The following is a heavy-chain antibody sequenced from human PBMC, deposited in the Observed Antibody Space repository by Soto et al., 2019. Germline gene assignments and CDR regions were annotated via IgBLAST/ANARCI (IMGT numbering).Heavy chain of an antibody. CDR2: IVPTLRLT. CDR1: GGTSTIYT. J-gene: IGHJ4*02. V-gene: IGHV1-69*02. D-gene: IGHD3-16*01. Sequence: QVQLVQSGAEVKKPGSSLKVSCETSGGTSTIYTISWVRQAPGQGLQWMGRIVPTLRLTNYAQEFQGRLTITADTSTSTAHMELSTLTSEDAAVYSCTTEKYGAGRVGVYYWGQGTLVTVSS. CDR3: TTEKYGAGRVGVYY.